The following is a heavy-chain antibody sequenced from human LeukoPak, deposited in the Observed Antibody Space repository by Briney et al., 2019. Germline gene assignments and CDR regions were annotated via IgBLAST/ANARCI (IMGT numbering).Heavy chain of an antibody. CDR1: GSSISSYY. V-gene: IGHV4-4*07. CDR2: IYTSGST. D-gene: IGHD6-13*01. Sequence: SETLSLTCTVPGSSISSYYWSWIRQPAGKGLEWIGRIYTSGSTNYNPSLKSRVTMSVDTSKNQFSLKLSSVTAADTAVYYCARDGYSSSWKAFDIWGQGTMVTVSS. CDR3: ARDGYSSSWKAFDI. J-gene: IGHJ3*02.